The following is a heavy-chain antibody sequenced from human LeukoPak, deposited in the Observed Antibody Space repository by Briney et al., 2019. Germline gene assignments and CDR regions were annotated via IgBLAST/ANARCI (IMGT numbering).Heavy chain of an antibody. J-gene: IGHJ5*02. CDR3: ARGRTILSLNWFDP. Sequence: PSETLSLTCTVSGGSISRGDYYWSWIRQSPGKGLEWIGCIYYSGSTYYYNPSLKSRITISVDTSKNQFSLKLSSVTAADTAVYYCARGRTILSLNWFDPWGQGTLVTVSS. V-gene: IGHV4-30-4*08. CDR1: GGSISRGDYY. D-gene: IGHD3-9*01. CDR2: IYYSGSTY.